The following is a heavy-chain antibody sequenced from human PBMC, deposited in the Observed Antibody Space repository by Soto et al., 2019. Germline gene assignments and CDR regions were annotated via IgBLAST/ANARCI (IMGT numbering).Heavy chain of an antibody. D-gene: IGHD3-10*01. J-gene: IGHJ6*02. CDR2: IYSGGST. V-gene: IGHV3-53*01. CDR1: GFTVSSNY. Sequence: GGSLRLSCAASGFTVSSNYMSWVRQAPGKGLEWVSVIYSGGSTYYADSVKGRFTISRDNSKNTLYLQMNSLGAEDTAVYYCARDRPDYYGSGSYYYYGMDVWGQGTTVTVSS. CDR3: ARDRPDYYGSGSYYYYGMDV.